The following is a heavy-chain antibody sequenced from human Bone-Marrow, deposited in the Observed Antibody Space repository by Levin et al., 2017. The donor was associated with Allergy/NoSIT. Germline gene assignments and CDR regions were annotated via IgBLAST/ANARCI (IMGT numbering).Heavy chain of an antibody. Sequence: LSLTCAASGFIFRSSAMSWVRQAPGKGLEWVSSISGSDDSTYYTDSVKGRLTISRDNSKNTIYLQMNSLRAADTAVYYCAKVRRGLDAFDIWGQGTMVTVSS. CDR2: ISGSDDST. D-gene: IGHD3/OR15-3a*01. CDR1: GFIFRSSA. CDR3: AKVRRGLDAFDI. J-gene: IGHJ3*02. V-gene: IGHV3-23*01.